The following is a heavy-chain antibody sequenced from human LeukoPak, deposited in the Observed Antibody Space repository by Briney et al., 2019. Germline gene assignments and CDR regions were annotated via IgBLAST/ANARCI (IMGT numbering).Heavy chain of an antibody. Sequence: GGSLRLSCAAPGFSFRSHGMNWVRQAPGKGLEWVSGISPRGDITYYKDSVRGRFTISRDNSKNTLYLQMNSLRAKDTAVYYCAKGAVDCGGDCYFDYWGQGTLVTVSS. V-gene: IGHV3-23*01. CDR2: ISPRGDIT. D-gene: IGHD2-21*02. CDR3: AKGAVDCGGDCYFDY. J-gene: IGHJ4*02. CDR1: GFSFRSHG.